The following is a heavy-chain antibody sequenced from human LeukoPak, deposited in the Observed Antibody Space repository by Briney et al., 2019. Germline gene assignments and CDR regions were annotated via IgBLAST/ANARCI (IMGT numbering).Heavy chain of an antibody. Sequence: PSETLSLTCAVYGGSFSGYYWSWIRQPPGKGLEWIGEINHSGSTNYNPSLKSRVTISVDTSKNQFSLKLNSVTAADTAVYYCARGVRSSTYSYGFMNYWGQGTLVTVFS. J-gene: IGHJ4*02. CDR1: GGSFSGYY. CDR3: ARGVRSSTYSYGFMNY. D-gene: IGHD5-18*01. CDR2: INHSGST. V-gene: IGHV4-34*01.